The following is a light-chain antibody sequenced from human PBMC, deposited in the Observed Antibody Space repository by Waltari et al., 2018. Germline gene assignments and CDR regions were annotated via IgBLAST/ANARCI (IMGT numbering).Light chain of an antibody. V-gene: IGKV1-5*03. CDR1: QSISSW. Sequence: DIQMTQSPATLSASVGARVIITCRASQSISSWLVWYQQKPGKAPKLLIYKASSLESGVPSRFSGSGSGTEFTLTISSLQPNDFATYYCQQYNSYPVTFGPGTKVEIK. J-gene: IGKJ3*01. CDR3: QQYNSYPVT. CDR2: KAS.